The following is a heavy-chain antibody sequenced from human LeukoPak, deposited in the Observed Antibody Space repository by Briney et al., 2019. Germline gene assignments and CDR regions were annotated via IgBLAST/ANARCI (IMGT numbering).Heavy chain of an antibody. CDR1: GFTFSSYA. CDR2: ISYDGSNK. J-gene: IGHJ4*02. CDR3: ARTPRGSSSWYFESEDYFDY. D-gene: IGHD6-13*01. Sequence: GGSLRLSCAASGFTFSSYAMHWVRQAPGKGLEWVAVISYDGSNKYYADSVKGRFTISRDNSKNTLYLQMNSLRAEDTAVYYCARTPRGSSSWYFESEDYFDYWGQGTLVTVSS. V-gene: IGHV3-30-3*01.